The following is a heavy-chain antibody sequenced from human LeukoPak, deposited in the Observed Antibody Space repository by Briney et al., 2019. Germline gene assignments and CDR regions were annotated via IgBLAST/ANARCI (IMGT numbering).Heavy chain of an antibody. V-gene: IGHV5-51*01. CDR3: AXXXXXRGGGCYPYYFDY. CDR2: IYPDDSKT. D-gene: IGHD2-21*02. J-gene: IGHJ4*02. CDR1: GYSFNTYW. Sequence: GESLKISCKASGYSFNTYWIGWVRQMPGKGLEWMGIIYPDDSKTKYSPSFQGQITISADKSINTAYLEWSSLRASDTAMYYCAXXXXXRGGGCYPYYFDYWGQGTLVTVSS.